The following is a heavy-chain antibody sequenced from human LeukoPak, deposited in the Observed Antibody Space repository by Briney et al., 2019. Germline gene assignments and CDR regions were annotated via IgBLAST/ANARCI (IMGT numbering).Heavy chain of an antibody. D-gene: IGHD2-15*01. V-gene: IGHV1-2*02. Sequence: SVKVSCKAYGYTFTMYYMRWVRQVAGQGREWMGWINPNSGGTNYAQKFEGRVTMSRDTSISTAYMQLSRLRSDDTAVYYGARADLVVVVAAKRGAWFDPWGQGTLVTVSS. CDR2: INPNSGGT. CDR1: GYTFTMYY. CDR3: ARADLVVVVAAKRGAWFDP. J-gene: IGHJ5*02.